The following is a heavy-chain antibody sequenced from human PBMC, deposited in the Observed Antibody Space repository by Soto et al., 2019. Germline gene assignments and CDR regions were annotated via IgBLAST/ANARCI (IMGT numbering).Heavy chain of an antibody. CDR1: SGFFSGYY. CDR2: INHSGST. Sequence: PSETLSPTCAVYSGFFSGYYRSGIRQPPGKGLEWVGEINHSGSTNYNPSPKSRVTISVDTSKNQFSMKLSSVTAADTAVYYCARGGYVYIWRSYRYRTDAFDTWGQGTMVTVSS. J-gene: IGHJ3*02. CDR3: ARGGYVYIWRSYRYRTDAFDT. V-gene: IGHV4-34*01. D-gene: IGHD3-16*02.